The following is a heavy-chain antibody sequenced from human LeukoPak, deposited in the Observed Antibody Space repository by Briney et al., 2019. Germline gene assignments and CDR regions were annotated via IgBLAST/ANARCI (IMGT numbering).Heavy chain of an antibody. V-gene: IGHV4-34*01. D-gene: IGHD3-9*01. CDR3: ARGGRYFDWLLNLPFDY. J-gene: IGHJ4*02. Sequence: SETLSLTCAVYGGSFCGYYWSWIRQPPGKGLKWIGKINHSGSTNYNPSLKSRVTISVDTSKNQFSLKLSSVTAADTAVYYCARGGRYFDWLLNLPFDYWGQGTLVTVSS. CDR2: INHSGST. CDR1: GGSFCGYY.